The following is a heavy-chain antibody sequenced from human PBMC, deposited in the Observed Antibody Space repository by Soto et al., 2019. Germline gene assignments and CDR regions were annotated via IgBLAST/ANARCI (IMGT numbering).Heavy chain of an antibody. CDR1: GFTFSSYS. Sequence: GGSLRLSCAASGFTFSSYSMNWVRQAPGKGLEWVSSISSSSSYIYYADSVKGRFTISRDNAKNSLYLQMNSLRAEDTAVYYCAQNYDSSGHDAFDIWGQGTMVTVSS. V-gene: IGHV3-21*01. CDR3: AQNYDSSGHDAFDI. CDR2: ISSSSSYI. D-gene: IGHD3-22*01. J-gene: IGHJ3*02.